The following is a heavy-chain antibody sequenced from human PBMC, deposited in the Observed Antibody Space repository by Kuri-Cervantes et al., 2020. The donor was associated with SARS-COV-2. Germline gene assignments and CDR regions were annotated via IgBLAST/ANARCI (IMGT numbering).Heavy chain of an antibody. CDR2: ISGSGGST. J-gene: IGHJ6*03. V-gene: IGHV3-23*01. CDR3: AKYSSSSGWYYYYMDV. D-gene: IGHD6-6*01. Sequence: GGSLRLSCPASGFTFSSYAMSWVRQAPGKGLEWVSAISGSGGSTYYADSVKGRFTISRDNSKNSLYLQMNSLRAEDTAVYYCAKYSSSSGWYYYYMDVWGKGTTVTVSS. CDR1: GFTFSSYA.